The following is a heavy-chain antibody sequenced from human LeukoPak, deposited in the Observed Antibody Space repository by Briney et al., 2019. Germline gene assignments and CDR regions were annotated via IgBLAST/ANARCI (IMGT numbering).Heavy chain of an antibody. J-gene: IGHJ6*02. Sequence: GGSLRLSCADSGCTFSNAWMSWVRQAPGKGLEWVGRIKSKTDGGTTDYAAPVKGRFTISRDDSKNTLYLQMNSLKTEDTAVYYCTTDPYDCSGGSCYYYGMDVWGQGTTVTVSS. CDR2: IKSKTDGGTT. CDR1: GCTFSNAW. D-gene: IGHD2-15*01. V-gene: IGHV3-15*01. CDR3: TTDPYDCSGGSCYYYGMDV.